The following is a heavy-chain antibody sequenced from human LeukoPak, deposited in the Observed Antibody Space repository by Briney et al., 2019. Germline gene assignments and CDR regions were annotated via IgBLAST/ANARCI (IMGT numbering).Heavy chain of an antibody. Sequence: SETLSLTCTVSGGSISSGDYYWSWIRQPPGKGLDWIGYIYYSGSTYYNPSLKSRVTISVDTSKNQFSLKLSSVTAADTAVYYCAREYYYDSSGYHHDAFDIWGQGTMVTVSS. CDR2: IYYSGST. CDR1: GGSISSGDYY. CDR3: AREYYYDSSGYHHDAFDI. D-gene: IGHD3-22*01. J-gene: IGHJ3*02. V-gene: IGHV4-30-4*01.